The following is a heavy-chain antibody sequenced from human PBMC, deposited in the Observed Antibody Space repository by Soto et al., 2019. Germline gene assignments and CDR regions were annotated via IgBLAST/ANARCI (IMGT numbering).Heavy chain of an antibody. D-gene: IGHD4-17*01. CDR3: AKDRGDYYFDY. Sequence: GGSLRLSCAASGFTFSSYGMHWVRQAPGKGLEWVAVISYDGSNKYYADSVKGRFTISRDNSKNTLYLQMNSLRAEDTAVYYCAKDRGDYYFDYWGQGTLVTVSS. CDR2: ISYDGSNK. CDR1: GFTFSSYG. J-gene: IGHJ4*02. V-gene: IGHV3-30*18.